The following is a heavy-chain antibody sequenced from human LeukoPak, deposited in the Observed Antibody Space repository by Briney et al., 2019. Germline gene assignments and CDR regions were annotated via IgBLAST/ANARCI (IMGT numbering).Heavy chain of an antibody. Sequence: GGSLRLSCAASGFTFSSYAMHWIRLAPGKGLEWVAVISYDGSNKYYADSVKGRFTISRDNSKNTLYLQMNSLRAEDTAAYYCARVGVTMVRGPYYYGMDVWGKGTTVTVSS. CDR1: GFTFSSYA. CDR3: ARVGVTMVRGPYYYGMDV. CDR2: ISYDGSNK. V-gene: IGHV3-30*04. D-gene: IGHD3-10*01. J-gene: IGHJ6*04.